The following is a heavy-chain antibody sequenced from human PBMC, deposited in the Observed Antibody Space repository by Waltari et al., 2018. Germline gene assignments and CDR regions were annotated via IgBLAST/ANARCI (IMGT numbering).Heavy chain of an antibody. Sequence: QVQLQESGPGLVKPSETLSLTCAVSGYSISSGYYWGWIRQPPGKGLEWIGSIYHSGSTYYNPSLKSRVTISVDTSKNQFSLKLSSVTAADTAVYYCARHWRSGSYELFDYWGQGTLVTVSS. CDR2: IYHSGST. J-gene: IGHJ4*02. CDR1: GYSISSGYY. CDR3: ARHWRSGSYELFDY. V-gene: IGHV4-38-2*01. D-gene: IGHD3-10*01.